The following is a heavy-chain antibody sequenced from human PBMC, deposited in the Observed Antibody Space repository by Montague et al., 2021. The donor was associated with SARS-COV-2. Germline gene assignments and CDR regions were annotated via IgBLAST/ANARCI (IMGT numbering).Heavy chain of an antibody. J-gene: IGHJ4*02. V-gene: IGHV3-23*01. CDR3: AKKTIAVPGSPHFDS. CDR1: GFTFSSYG. Sequence: SLRLSCAASGFTFSSYGMFWVRQTPGKGLEWVSAISGGGDMTYYADSVKGRFTISRDNSKKTLYLQMNTLRAEDTAVYFCAKKTIAVPGSPHFDSWGQGTLVTVSS. D-gene: IGHD6-19*01. CDR2: ISGGGDMT.